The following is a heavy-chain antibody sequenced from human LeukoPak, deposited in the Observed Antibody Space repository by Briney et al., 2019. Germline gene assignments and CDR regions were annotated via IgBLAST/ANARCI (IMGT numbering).Heavy chain of an antibody. Sequence: PSETLSLTCTVSGGSISSYYWSWIRQPPGKGLEWIGYIYYSGSTNYNPSLKSRVTISVDTSKNQLSLKLSSVTAADTAVYYCARERGAGRFDYWGQGTLVTVSS. V-gene: IGHV4-59*01. CDR3: ARERGAGRFDY. D-gene: IGHD6-19*01. J-gene: IGHJ4*02. CDR2: IYYSGST. CDR1: GGSISSYY.